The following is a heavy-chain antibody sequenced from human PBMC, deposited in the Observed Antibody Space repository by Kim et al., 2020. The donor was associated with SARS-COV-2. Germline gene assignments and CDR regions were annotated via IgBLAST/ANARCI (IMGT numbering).Heavy chain of an antibody. CDR3: ARAPANSGSSSPYRRFDP. CDR2: VHPSGTP. Sequence: SETLSLTCTVSGYSISSGYYWGWIRQPPGKGLEWIGSVHPSGTPYYNPSLKSRLTISVDTSKNQFSLKLDSVTAADTAIYYCARAPANSGSSSPYRRFDP. J-gene: IGHJ5*02. V-gene: IGHV4-38-2*02. D-gene: IGHD3-10*01. CDR1: GYSISSGYY.